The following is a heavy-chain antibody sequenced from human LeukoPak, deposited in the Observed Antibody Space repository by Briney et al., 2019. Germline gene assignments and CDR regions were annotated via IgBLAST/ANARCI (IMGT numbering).Heavy chain of an antibody. CDR1: GGSISSYY. V-gene: IGHV4-59*01. Sequence: SETLSLTCTVSGGSISSYYWSWIRQPPGKGLEWIGYIYYSGITNYNPSLKSRVTISVDTSKNQFSLKLSSVTAADTAVYYCARGGYYYDSSGEYFQYWGQGTLVTVSS. J-gene: IGHJ1*01. CDR2: IYYSGIT. D-gene: IGHD3-22*01. CDR3: ARGGYYYDSSGEYFQY.